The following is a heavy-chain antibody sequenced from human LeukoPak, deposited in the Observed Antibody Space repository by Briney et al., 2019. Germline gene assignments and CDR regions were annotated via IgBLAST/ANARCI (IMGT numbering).Heavy chain of an antibody. CDR2: IKSETDGEST. Sequence: GGSLRLSCAASGFTFNNAWMSWVRQAPGKGLEWVGRIKSETDGESTDYAAPVKGRFTISRDDAVNMFYLQMKSLKTEDTAVYYCTTDRLLWFGELYAFDVWGQGTMVTVSS. CDR3: TTDRLLWFGELYAFDV. CDR1: GFTFNNAW. J-gene: IGHJ3*01. V-gene: IGHV3-15*05. D-gene: IGHD3-10*01.